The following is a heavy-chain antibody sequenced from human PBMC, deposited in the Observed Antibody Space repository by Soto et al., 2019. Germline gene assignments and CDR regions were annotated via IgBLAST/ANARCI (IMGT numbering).Heavy chain of an antibody. J-gene: IGHJ5*02. CDR3: VRDGTKTLRDWFDP. CDR1: GGSVSSGNYH. D-gene: IGHD1-1*01. CDR2: IYATGTT. Sequence: SETLSLTCTVSGGSVSSGNYHWSWIRQPPGKGLEWIGHIYATGTTDYNPSLKSRVMMSVDTSKKQFSLRLRSVTAADTAVYYCVRDGTKTLRDWFDPWGQGISVTVSS. V-gene: IGHV4-61*01.